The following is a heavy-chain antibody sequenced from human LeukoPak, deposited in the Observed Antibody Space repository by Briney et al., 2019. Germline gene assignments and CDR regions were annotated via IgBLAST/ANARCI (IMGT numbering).Heavy chain of an antibody. D-gene: IGHD3-22*01. Sequence: SSETLSLTCSVSGDSVSRSDSYWDWIRQPPGKGLEWIGTIYYSGRTYYSQSLKSRVTMSVDPSNNQFSLNLRSVTAADTAVYYCARRRYYDGSGYLEWGQGTLLSVSS. J-gene: IGHJ1*01. CDR3: ARRRYYDGSGYLE. V-gene: IGHV4-39*01. CDR2: IYYSGRT. CDR1: GDSVSRSDSY.